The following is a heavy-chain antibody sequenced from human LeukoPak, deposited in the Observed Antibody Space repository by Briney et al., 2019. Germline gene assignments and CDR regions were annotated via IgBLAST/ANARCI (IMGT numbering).Heavy chain of an antibody. V-gene: IGHV4-34*01. Sequence: SETLSLTCAVYGGSFSNYSWSWIRQSPGKGLEWIGEINDSGSTNYNPSLKSRVTISVDTSKNQFSLKLSSVTAADTAVYYCARDNIVVVAATKAYYFDYWGQGTLVTVSS. CDR2: INDSGST. CDR1: GGSFSNYS. CDR3: ARDNIVVVAATKAYYFDY. D-gene: IGHD2-15*01. J-gene: IGHJ4*02.